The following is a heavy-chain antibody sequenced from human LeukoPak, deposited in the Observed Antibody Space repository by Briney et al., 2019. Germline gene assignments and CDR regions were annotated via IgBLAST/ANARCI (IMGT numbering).Heavy chain of an antibody. Sequence: GGSLRLSCAASGFTFSSDSMTWVRQAPGKGLEWVSSISSSSSYIYYADSVKGRFTISRDNAKNSLYLQMNSLRAEDTAVYYRARVIDCSSTSCHTWAYFDYWGQGTLVTVSS. CDR1: GFTFSSDS. V-gene: IGHV3-21*01. CDR3: ARVIDCSSTSCHTWAYFDY. CDR2: ISSSSSYI. J-gene: IGHJ4*02. D-gene: IGHD2-2*02.